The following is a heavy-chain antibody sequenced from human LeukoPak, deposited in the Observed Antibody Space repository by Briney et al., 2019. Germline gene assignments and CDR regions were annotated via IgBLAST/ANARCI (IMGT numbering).Heavy chain of an antibody. CDR2: MNADGSTI. CDR3: VRGTSNWYGVDF. D-gene: IGHD6-13*01. V-gene: IGHV3-74*01. CDR1: GFTFSNSW. Sequence: GGSLRLACAASGFTFSNSWMHWVRQPPGKGLVWVSYMNADGSTIAHADSVRGRFTMSGDNAQNILHLQMNSLRDEDTGVYFCVRGTSNWYGVDFWGRGTLVTVSS. J-gene: IGHJ4*02.